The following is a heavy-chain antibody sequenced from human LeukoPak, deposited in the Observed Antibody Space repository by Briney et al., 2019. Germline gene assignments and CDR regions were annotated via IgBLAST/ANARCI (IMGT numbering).Heavy chain of an antibody. Sequence: SETLSLTCAVYGGSFSGYYWSWIRQPPGKGLEWIGEINHSGSTNYNPSLKSRVTISVDTSKNQFSLKLSSVTAADTAVYYCARERLGGYVNPWGQGTLVTVSS. J-gene: IGHJ4*02. D-gene: IGHD1-26*01. CDR3: ARERLGGYVNP. V-gene: IGHV4-34*09. CDR2: INHSGST. CDR1: GGSFSGYY.